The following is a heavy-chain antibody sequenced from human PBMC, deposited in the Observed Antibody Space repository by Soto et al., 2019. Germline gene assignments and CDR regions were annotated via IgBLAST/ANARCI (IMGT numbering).Heavy chain of an antibody. CDR2: INAGNGNT. V-gene: IGHV1-3*01. D-gene: IGHD6-6*01. Sequence: ASMKVSRKASGYTFTSYAMHWVRQAPGQRLEWKGWINAGNGNTKYSQKFQGRVTITRDTSASTAYMELSSLRSEDTAVYYCARLAPRVTLDVWGKGTTVTVSS. J-gene: IGHJ6*04. CDR1: GYTFTSYA. CDR3: ARLAPRVTLDV.